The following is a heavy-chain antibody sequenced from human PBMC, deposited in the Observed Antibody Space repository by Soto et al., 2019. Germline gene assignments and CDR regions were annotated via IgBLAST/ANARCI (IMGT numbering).Heavy chain of an antibody. CDR1: GFTFTNYA. D-gene: IGHD6-13*01. Sequence: GGSLRLSCAASGFTFTNYAMTWVRQAPGKGLEWVSTISGGGSITYYADSLKGRFTISRDNSKNTLYLQINSLRAEDTVVYYCAKSIRGGYSSSWYYFDYWGQGTLVTVSS. CDR2: ISGGGSIT. J-gene: IGHJ4*02. CDR3: AKSIRGGYSSSWYYFDY. V-gene: IGHV3-23*01.